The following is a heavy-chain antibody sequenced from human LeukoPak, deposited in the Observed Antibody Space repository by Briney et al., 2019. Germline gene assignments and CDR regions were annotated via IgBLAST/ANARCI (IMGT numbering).Heavy chain of an antibody. CDR1: GGSISSSSYY. D-gene: IGHD4-17*01. CDR2: IYYSGST. CDR3: AREEPTVTSNFDY. J-gene: IGHJ4*02. Sequence: SETLSLTCTVSGGSISSSSYYWGWIRQPPGKGLEWIGSIYYSGSTYYNPSLKSRVTISVDTSKNQLSLKLSSVTAADTAVYYCAREEPTVTSNFDYWGQGTLVTVSS. V-gene: IGHV4-39*02.